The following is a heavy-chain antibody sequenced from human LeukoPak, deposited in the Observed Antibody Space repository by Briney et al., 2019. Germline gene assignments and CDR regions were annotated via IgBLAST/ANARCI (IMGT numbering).Heavy chain of an antibody. D-gene: IGHD3-10*01. V-gene: IGHV3-64*01. CDR3: AGGSGTYSPDY. Sequence: GGSLRLSCAASGFIFSRYDMHWVRQAPGKGLEYVSGVTSAGDRTHYAKSVKGRFTISRDNSKNTLYLQMGSLRAEDMAVYYCAGGSGTYSPDYWGQGTLVTVSS. CDR1: GFIFSRYD. CDR2: VTSAGDRT. J-gene: IGHJ4*02.